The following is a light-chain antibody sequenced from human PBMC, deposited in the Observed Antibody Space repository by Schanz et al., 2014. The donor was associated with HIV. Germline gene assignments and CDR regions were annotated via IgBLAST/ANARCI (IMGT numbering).Light chain of an antibody. V-gene: IGKV3-20*01. J-gene: IGKJ2*01. CDR2: GAS. Sequence: EIVLTQSPGTLSLSPGERATLSCRASQSVSSSYLAWYQQKPGQAPRLLIYGASSRATGIPDRFSGSGSGTAFTLTISSLQSEDIAVYYCQQYGSSPNTFGQGTKLEIK. CDR1: QSVSSSY. CDR3: QQYGSSPNT.